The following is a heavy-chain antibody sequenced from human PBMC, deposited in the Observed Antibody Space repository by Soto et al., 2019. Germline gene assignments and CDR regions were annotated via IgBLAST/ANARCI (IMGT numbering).Heavy chain of an antibody. Sequence: SEALFLTCTVSGFSISSSSYYWVWIRQPPGKGLEWIGSIYYSGSTYYNPSLKSRVTISVDTSKNQFSLKLSSVTAADTAVYYCARHVYDYIWVSYRYFDYWGQGTLVTVSS. V-gene: IGHV4-39*01. J-gene: IGHJ4*02. CDR2: IYYSGST. CDR1: GFSISSSSYY. D-gene: IGHD3-16*02. CDR3: ARHVYDYIWVSYRYFDY.